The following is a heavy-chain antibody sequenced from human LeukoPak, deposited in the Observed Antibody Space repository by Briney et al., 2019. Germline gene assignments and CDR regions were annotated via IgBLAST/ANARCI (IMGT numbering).Heavy chain of an antibody. CDR2: IIPIFGTA. Sequence: SVKVSCKASGGTFSSYAISWVRQAPGQGLDGMGGIIPIFGTANYAQKFQGRVTITTDESTSTAYMELSSLRSEDTAVYYCARTPITIFGVVTDGSWFDPWGQGTLVTVSS. J-gene: IGHJ5*02. V-gene: IGHV1-69*05. CDR1: GGTFSSYA. D-gene: IGHD3-3*01. CDR3: ARTPITIFGVVTDGSWFDP.